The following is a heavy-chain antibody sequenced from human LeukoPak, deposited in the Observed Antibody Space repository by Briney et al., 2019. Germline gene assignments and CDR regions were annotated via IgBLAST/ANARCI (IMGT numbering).Heavy chain of an antibody. CDR3: ARVTSDSGSYRGVYFDY. D-gene: IGHD1-26*01. CDR2: ISAYNGNT. J-gene: IGHJ4*02. CDR1: AYTFTSYG. Sequence: ASVKVSCKASAYTFTSYGISWVRQAPGQGLEWMGWISAYNGNTNYAQKLQGRVTMTRDTSTSTVYMELSSLRSEDTAVYYCARVTSDSGSYRGVYFDYWGQGTLVTVSS. V-gene: IGHV1-18*01.